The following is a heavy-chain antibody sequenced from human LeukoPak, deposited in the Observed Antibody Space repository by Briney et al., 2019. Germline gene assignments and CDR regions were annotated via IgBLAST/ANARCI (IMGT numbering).Heavy chain of an antibody. Sequence: PGGSLRPSCAASGFTFDDYAMHWVRQAPGKGLEWVSGISWNSGSIGYADSVKGRFTISRDNAKNSLYLQMNSLRAEDTALYYCAKDGPRGSGAKYYYYYMDVWGKGTTVTISS. CDR3: AKDGPRGSGAKYYYYYMDV. J-gene: IGHJ6*03. CDR1: GFTFDDYA. V-gene: IGHV3-9*01. CDR2: ISWNSGSI. D-gene: IGHD3-10*01.